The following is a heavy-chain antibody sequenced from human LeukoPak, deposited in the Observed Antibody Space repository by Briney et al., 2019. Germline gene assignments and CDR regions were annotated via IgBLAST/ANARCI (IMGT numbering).Heavy chain of an antibody. Sequence: PSETLSLTCTVSGGSISSDDYSWSWIRQPPGKGLEWIGYIYYSGSTYYNPFLKSRVTISVDTSKNQFSLKLSSVTAADTAVYYCARDTVGARLDYWGQGTLVTVSS. J-gene: IGHJ4*02. D-gene: IGHD1-26*01. CDR2: IYYSGST. CDR1: GGSISSDDYS. CDR3: ARDTVGARLDY. V-gene: IGHV4-30-4*01.